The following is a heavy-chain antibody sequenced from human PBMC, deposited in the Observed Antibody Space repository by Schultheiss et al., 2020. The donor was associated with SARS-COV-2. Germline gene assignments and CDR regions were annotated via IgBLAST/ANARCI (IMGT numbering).Heavy chain of an antibody. D-gene: IGHD3-22*01. CDR1: GYSISSGYY. CDR2: IYHSGST. J-gene: IGHJ5*02. CDR3: ARELYYYDSSGYHRRFDP. Sequence: SETLSLTCAVSGYSISSGYYWGWIRQPPGKGLEWIGSIYHSGSTNYNPSLKSRVTISVDTSKNQFSLKLSSVTAADTAVYYCARELYYYDSSGYHRRFDPWGQGTLVTVSS. V-gene: IGHV4-38-2*02.